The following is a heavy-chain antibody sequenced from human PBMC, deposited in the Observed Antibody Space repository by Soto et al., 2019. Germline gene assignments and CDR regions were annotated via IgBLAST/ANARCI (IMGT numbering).Heavy chain of an antibody. J-gene: IGHJ4*02. Sequence: SETLSLTCTVSGGSISSSSYYWGWIRQPPGKGLEWIGSIYYSGSTYYNPSLKIRVTISVDTSKNQFSLKLSSVTAADTAVYYCARLGYSGYDGPLDDWGQGTLVTVSS. D-gene: IGHD5-12*01. CDR1: GGSISSSSYY. CDR2: IYYSGST. V-gene: IGHV4-39*01. CDR3: ARLGYSGYDGPLDD.